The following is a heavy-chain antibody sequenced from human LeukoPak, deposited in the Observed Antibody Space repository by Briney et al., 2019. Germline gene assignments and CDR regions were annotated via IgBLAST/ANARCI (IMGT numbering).Heavy chain of an antibody. D-gene: IGHD3-10*01. J-gene: IGHJ4*02. V-gene: IGHV4-59*08. CDR3: ARHYGSGSYPLDY. Sequence: SETLSLTCTVSGASINGYYWSWIRQPPGKRLEWIGYIHYSGSTQYNPSLNSRLTITLHTSKNQFSLNLSSVTAADTAVYYCARHYGSGSYPLDYWGQGTLVTVSS. CDR1: GASINGYY. CDR2: IHYSGST.